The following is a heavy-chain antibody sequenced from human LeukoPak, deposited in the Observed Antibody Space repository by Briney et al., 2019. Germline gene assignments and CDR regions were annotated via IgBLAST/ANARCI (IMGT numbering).Heavy chain of an antibody. D-gene: IGHD7-27*01. Sequence: PSETLSLTCAVSGGSISSGGYSWSWIRQPPGKGLEWIGYIYHSGSTYYNPSLKSRVTISVDRSKNQFSLKLSSVTAADTVVYYCARGGVTGDTDDAFDIWGQGTMVTVSS. CDR3: ARGGVTGDTDDAFDI. CDR2: IYHSGST. CDR1: GGSISSGGYS. J-gene: IGHJ3*02. V-gene: IGHV4-30-2*01.